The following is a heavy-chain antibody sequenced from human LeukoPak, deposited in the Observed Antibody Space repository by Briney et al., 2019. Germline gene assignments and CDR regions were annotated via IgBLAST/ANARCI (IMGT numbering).Heavy chain of an antibody. CDR1: GFTFSSYG. Sequence: GGSLRLSCAASGFTFSSYGMHWVRQAPGKGLEWVAVISYDGSNEYYADSVRGRFTISRDNSKNTLYLQMNSLRAEDTTVYYCATYSSRNAREFQSWGQGTLVTVSS. V-gene: IGHV3-30*03. CDR3: ATYSSRNAREFQS. D-gene: IGHD2-2*01. CDR2: ISYDGSNE. J-gene: IGHJ1*01.